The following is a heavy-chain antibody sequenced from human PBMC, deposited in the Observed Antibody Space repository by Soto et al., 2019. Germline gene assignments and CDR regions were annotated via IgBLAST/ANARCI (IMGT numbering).Heavy chain of an antibody. V-gene: IGHV1-24*01. CDR1: GNTLTELP. Sequence: ASVKVSCKVSGNTLTELPMHWVRQAPGKGLEWMGGFDPEDGETIYAQKFQGRVTMTEDTSTDTAYMELSSLRSEDTAVYYCATAEGIFGVVIALSAFDIWGQGTMVTVSS. D-gene: IGHD3-3*01. CDR3: ATAEGIFGVVIALSAFDI. CDR2: FDPEDGET. J-gene: IGHJ3*02.